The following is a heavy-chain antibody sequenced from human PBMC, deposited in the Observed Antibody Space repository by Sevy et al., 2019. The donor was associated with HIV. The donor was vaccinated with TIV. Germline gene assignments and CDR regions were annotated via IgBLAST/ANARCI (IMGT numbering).Heavy chain of an antibody. CDR1: GFTFSSYG. D-gene: IGHD3-10*01. V-gene: IGHV3-33*01. CDR3: ARDVNGYYYGSGSYGMDV. CDR2: IWYDGSNK. J-gene: IGHJ6*02. Sequence: GGSLRLSCAASGFTFSSYGMNWVRQAPGKGLEWVAVIWYDGSNKYYADSVKGRFTISRDNSKNTLYLQMNSLRAEDTAVYYCARDVNGYYYGSGSYGMDVWGQGTTVTVSS.